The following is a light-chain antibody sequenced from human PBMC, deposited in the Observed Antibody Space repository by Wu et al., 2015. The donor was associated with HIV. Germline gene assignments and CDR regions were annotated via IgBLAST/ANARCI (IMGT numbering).Light chain of an antibody. J-gene: IGKJ1*01. V-gene: IGKV1-6*01. CDR1: QAITDD. CDR2: AAS. Sequence: AIQMTQSPSSLSASVGDTVTITCWASQAITDDLGWYQQKPGKPPKVLISAASTLQNGVPSRFSGSGSGTHFTLTISSLQPEDFATYYCLQNYHYPWTFGQGTKVEIK. CDR3: LQNYHYPWT.